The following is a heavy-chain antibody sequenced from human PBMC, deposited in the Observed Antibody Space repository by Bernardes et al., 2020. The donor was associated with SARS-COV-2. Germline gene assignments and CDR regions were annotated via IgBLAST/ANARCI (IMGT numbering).Heavy chain of an antibody. J-gene: IGHJ5*02. CDR2: ISAYNGNT. D-gene: IGHD1-26*01. V-gene: IGHV1-18*01. CDR3: ARVGGGGSYFSGWFDP. CDR1: GYTFTSYG. Sequence: ASVKVSCKASGYTFTSYGIIWVRQAPGQGLEWMGWISAYNGNTNYAQKPQGRVTMTTDTFTSTAYMELRSLRSDDTAVYYCARVGGGGSYFSGWFDPWGQGTLVTVSS.